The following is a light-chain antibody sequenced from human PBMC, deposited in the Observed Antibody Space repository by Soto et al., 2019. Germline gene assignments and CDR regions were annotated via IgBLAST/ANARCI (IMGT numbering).Light chain of an antibody. CDR2: EAN. J-gene: IGLJ1*01. CDR3: CSYASSDTYV. V-gene: IGLV2-23*01. Sequence: QSVLTQPASVSGSPGQSITISCTGTSSDVGSYNLVSWYQQHPGKAPKLIIYEANKRPSGISNRFSGSESGNTASLTISGLQPEDEAHYYCCSYASSDTYVFGTGTKVTVL. CDR1: SSDVGSYNL.